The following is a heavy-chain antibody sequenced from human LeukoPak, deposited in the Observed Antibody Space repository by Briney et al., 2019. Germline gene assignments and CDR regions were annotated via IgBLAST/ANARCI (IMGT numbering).Heavy chain of an antibody. CDR2: IYYSGST. J-gene: IGHJ6*02. Sequence: SETLSLTCTVSGGSISSYYWNWIRQPPGEGLEWIGYIYYSGSTNYNPSLKSRVTISVDTSKNQFSLKLNSVTAADTAVYHCARSLQYNNNNYFYYGMDVWGQGTTVTVSS. CDR1: GGSISSYY. V-gene: IGHV4-59*01. D-gene: IGHD3-10*01. CDR3: ARSLQYNNNNYFYYGMDV.